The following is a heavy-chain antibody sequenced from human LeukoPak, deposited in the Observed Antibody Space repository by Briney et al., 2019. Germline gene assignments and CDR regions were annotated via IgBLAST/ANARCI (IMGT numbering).Heavy chain of an antibody. V-gene: IGHV3-30*02. CDR2: IRYDGSNK. CDR3: AKVWDGSGITNYYYYMDV. CDR1: GFTFSSYG. J-gene: IGHJ6*03. Sequence: PGGSLRLSCPASGFTFSSYGMHWVRQAPGKGLEWVAFIRYDGSNKYYADSVKGRFTISRDNSKNTLYLQMNSLRAEDTAVYYCAKVWDGSGITNYYYYMDVWGKGTTVTISS. D-gene: IGHD3-10*01.